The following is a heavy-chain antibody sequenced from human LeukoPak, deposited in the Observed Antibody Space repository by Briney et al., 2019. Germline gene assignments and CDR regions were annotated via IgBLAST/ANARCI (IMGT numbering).Heavy chain of an antibody. V-gene: IGHV1-18*01. D-gene: IGHD3-10*01. CDR1: GYTFTDYG. CDR3: ARDTRFGEEGQKNAFDI. Sequence: ASVKVSCKTSGYTFTDYGMSWVRQAPGQGLEWMGWISGHNGDTDYEENLQGRVTITIDKSTRTAYMELRSLRSDDTAVYYCARDTRFGEEGQKNAFDIWGQGTMDTVSS. CDR2: ISGHNGDT. J-gene: IGHJ3*02.